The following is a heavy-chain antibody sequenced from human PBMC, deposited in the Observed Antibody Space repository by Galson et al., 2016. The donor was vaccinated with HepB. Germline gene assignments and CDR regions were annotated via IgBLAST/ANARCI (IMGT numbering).Heavy chain of an antibody. CDR3: VRYGSCHFMAF. D-gene: IGHD3-10*01. V-gene: IGHV1-18*04. J-gene: IGHJ4*02. Sequence: SVKVSCKASGYTFTSYGITWVRQAPGQGLEWMGWISVDTGHTGYGQKVQGRVTLTTDTSTSTAYMELTSLRPDDTAMYYCVRYGSCHFMAFWGQGTLITVSS. CDR1: GYTFTSYG. CDR2: ISVDTGHT.